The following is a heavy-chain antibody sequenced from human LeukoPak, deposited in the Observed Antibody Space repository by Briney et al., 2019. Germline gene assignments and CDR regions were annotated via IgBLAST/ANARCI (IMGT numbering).Heavy chain of an antibody. V-gene: IGHV3-13*01. Sequence: GGSLRLSCVASGFTFSTYDMHWVRQVAGKGLEWVSAINTAGDTFYPGSVKGRFTISRENAKNSLYLQMNSLRAGDTAVYYCARVLTVRSGGYDAFDIWGQGTMVAVSS. CDR2: INTAGDT. D-gene: IGHD6-25*01. J-gene: IGHJ3*02. CDR1: GFTFSTYD. CDR3: ARVLTVRSGGYDAFDI.